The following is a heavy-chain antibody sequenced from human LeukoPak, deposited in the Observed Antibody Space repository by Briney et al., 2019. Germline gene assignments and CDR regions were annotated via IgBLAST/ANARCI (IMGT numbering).Heavy chain of an antibody. CDR1: GYSFTSYW. J-gene: IGHJ4*02. V-gene: IGHV5-51*01. Sequence: GESLKISCKGSGYSFTSYWIGWVRQMAAEDLEWMGIIYPGNSDTRYSPSFQGQVTISADKSISTAYLQWSSLKASDTAMYYCARRHYYDSSGYYFDYWGQGTLVTVSS. CDR3: ARRHYYDSSGYYFDY. CDR2: IYPGNSDT. D-gene: IGHD3-22*01.